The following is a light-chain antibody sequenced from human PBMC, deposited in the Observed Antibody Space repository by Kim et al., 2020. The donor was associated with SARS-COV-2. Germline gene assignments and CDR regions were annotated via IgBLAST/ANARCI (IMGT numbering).Light chain of an antibody. J-gene: IGLJ2*01. Sequence: SSELTQDPAVSVALGQTVRITCQGDSLRSYYATWYQQKPGQAPIVVISGKNNRPSGIPDRFSGSSSGNTASLTIPGTQAGDEADYYCNSRDSTDNVVFGG. CDR2: GKN. V-gene: IGLV3-19*01. CDR3: NSRDSTDNVV. CDR1: SLRSYY.